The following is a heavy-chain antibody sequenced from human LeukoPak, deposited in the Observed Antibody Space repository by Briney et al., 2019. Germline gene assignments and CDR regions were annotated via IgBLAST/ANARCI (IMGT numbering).Heavy chain of an antibody. CDR1: GGSISSSTYH. CDR3: ASYRSSYVDY. Sequence: PSETLSLTCTVSGGSISSSTYHWGWIRQPPGKALEWIGTIYYSGITDYNPTLKSRVAISVDTSKNQFSLKVGSVTAADTAVYYCASYRSSYVDYWGQGTLVTVSS. J-gene: IGHJ4*02. CDR2: IYYSGIT. V-gene: IGHV4-39*01. D-gene: IGHD2-2*01.